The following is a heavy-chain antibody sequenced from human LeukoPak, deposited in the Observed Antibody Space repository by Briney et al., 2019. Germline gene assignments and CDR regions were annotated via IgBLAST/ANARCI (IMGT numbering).Heavy chain of an antibody. CDR2: INPGDSDT. Sequence: GEPLKISCKGSGYTFTNYWIAWVRQMPGKGLEWMAIINPGDSDTRFSPSFQGQVTISVDKSISTAYVQWSSLKASDTAMYYCARQGKNVALDLWGQGTLVTVSS. CDR1: GYTFTNYW. V-gene: IGHV5-51*01. CDR3: ARQGKNVALDL. J-gene: IGHJ5*02. D-gene: IGHD1-1*01.